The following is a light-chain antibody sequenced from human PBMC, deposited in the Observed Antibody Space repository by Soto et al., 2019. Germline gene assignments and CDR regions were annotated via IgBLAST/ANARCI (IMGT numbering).Light chain of an antibody. CDR2: AAS. CDR1: QTLDTY. V-gene: IGKV1-39*01. CDR3: QQSYSTPYT. Sequence: DIQMTQSPSSLSASVGDRVTITCRASQTLDTYVNWYQQKPGEAPKLLIYAASSLQSGVPSRFSGSKSGTDFIFTISSLQPEDFSTYYCQQSYSTPYTFGQGTKLEIK. J-gene: IGKJ2*01.